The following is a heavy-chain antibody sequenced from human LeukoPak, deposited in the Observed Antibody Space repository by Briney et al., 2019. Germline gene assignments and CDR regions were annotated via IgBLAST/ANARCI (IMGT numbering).Heavy chain of an antibody. Sequence: GGSLRLSCAASGFIFSDYAMAWVRQAPGKGLEWVSTINKHGDDTDYADSVKGRFTISRDNIKNTLYLQMTSLRAEDTAIYYCAKQEGWEPHNYHFDHWGQGTLVTVSS. J-gene: IGHJ4*02. CDR2: INKHGDDT. CDR3: AKQEGWEPHNYHFDH. D-gene: IGHD1-14*01. V-gene: IGHV3-23*05. CDR1: GFIFSDYA.